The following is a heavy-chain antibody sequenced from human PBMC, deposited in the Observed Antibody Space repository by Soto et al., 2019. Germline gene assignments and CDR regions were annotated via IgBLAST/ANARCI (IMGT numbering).Heavy chain of an antibody. Sequence: GGSLRLSCAASGFTFNYAWMNWVRQAPGKGLERVGSIKSKTDSETTDYTAPVEGRFNVSKDDSKNTLYLQMNSLKTEDTAVYYCTAYCSGGSCPYWGQGT. CDR1: GFTFNYAW. J-gene: IGHJ4*02. V-gene: IGHV3-15*07. D-gene: IGHD2-15*01. CDR2: IKSKTDSETT. CDR3: TAYCSGGSCPY.